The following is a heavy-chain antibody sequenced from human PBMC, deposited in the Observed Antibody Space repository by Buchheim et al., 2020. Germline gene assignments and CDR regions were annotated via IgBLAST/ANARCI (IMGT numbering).Heavy chain of an antibody. CDR3: TGGPAAGNDY. V-gene: IGHV3-73*01. CDR2: IRNKANNYAT. J-gene: IGHJ4*02. D-gene: IGHD6-13*01. Sequence: EVQLVESGGGLVQPGGSLKLSCAASGFAFSGSAIHWVRQASGKGLEWLGRIRNKANNYATRYTESVKGRFTISRDDSKNTPYLEMNSLKTEDTALYYCTGGPAAGNDYWGQGTL. CDR1: GFAFSGSA.